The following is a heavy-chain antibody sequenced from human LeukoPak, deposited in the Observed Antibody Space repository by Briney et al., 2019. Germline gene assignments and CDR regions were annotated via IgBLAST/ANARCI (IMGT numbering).Heavy chain of an antibody. J-gene: IGHJ3*02. CDR3: ARLGNGDSGNAFDI. CDR2: IYPGDSHT. D-gene: IGHD4-17*01. Sequence: GASLKISCKDSGYSFTTYWIDWVRQMPGKRLEWMGIIYPGDSHTRYSPSLQGQVTISADKSISTAYLQWSSLKASDTAMYYCARLGNGDSGNAFDIWGQGTMVTVSS. CDR1: GYSFTTYW. V-gene: IGHV5-51*01.